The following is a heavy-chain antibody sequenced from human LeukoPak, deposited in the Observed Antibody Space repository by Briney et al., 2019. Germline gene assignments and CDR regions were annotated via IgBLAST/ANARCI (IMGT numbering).Heavy chain of an antibody. CDR3: ARVLGSYYDY. J-gene: IGHJ4*02. CDR1: GGTFSSYA. V-gene: IGHV1-69*01. CDR2: IIPIFGTA. D-gene: IGHD1-26*01. Sequence: SVTVSCTASGGTFSSYAISWVRQAPGQGLEWMGGIIPIFGTANYAQKFQGRVTITADESTSTVYMELSSLRSEDTAVYYCARVLGSYYDYWGQGTLVTVSS.